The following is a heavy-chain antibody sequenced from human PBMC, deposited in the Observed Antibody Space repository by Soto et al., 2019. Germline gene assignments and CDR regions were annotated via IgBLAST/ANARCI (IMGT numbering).Heavy chain of an antibody. CDR3: IWLINGDSDVSDF. Sequence: QVQLVQSGAEVRKPGSSVKVSCKASGVTFSSYTISWVRQAPGQGLEWMGRIIPVLGVANYAPKFQGRLTIIADEPTSTVYMDLSSLRSEDTYMYYAIWLINGDSDVSDFWGQGTFITVSS. CDR2: IIPVLGVA. V-gene: IGHV1-69*02. J-gene: IGHJ3*01. D-gene: IGHD3-9*01. CDR1: GVTFSSYT.